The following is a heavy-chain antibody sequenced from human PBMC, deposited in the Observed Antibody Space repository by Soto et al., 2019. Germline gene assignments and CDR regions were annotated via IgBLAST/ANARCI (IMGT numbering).Heavy chain of an antibody. Sequence: QLQLQESGPGLVKPSETLSLTCTVSGGSISSSSYYWGWIRQPPGKGLEWIGSIYYSGSTYYNPSLKSRVTISVDTSKNQFYLKLSSVTAADTAVYYCASMAEWYYYYYMDVWGKGTTVTVSS. J-gene: IGHJ6*03. CDR1: GGSISSSSYY. V-gene: IGHV4-39*01. CDR3: ASMAEWYYYYYMDV. CDR2: IYYSGST. D-gene: IGHD2-8*01.